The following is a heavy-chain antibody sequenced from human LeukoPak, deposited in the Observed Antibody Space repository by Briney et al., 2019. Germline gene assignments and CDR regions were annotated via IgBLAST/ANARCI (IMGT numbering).Heavy chain of an antibody. J-gene: IGHJ4*02. CDR1: GGSISGSSYY. CDR3: ARQLGYCSSTSCYADKVDY. Sequence: SETLSLTCTVSGGSISGSSYYWGWIRQPPGKGLKWIGSIYYSGSTYYNPSLKSRVTISVDTSKNQFSLKLSSVTAADTAVYYCARQLGYCSSTSCYADKVDYWGQGTLVTVSS. CDR2: IYYSGST. V-gene: IGHV4-39*01. D-gene: IGHD2-2*01.